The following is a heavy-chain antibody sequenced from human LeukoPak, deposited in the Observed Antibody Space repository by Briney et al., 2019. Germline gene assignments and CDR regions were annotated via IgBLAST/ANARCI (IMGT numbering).Heavy chain of an antibody. CDR2: IYYSGST. V-gene: IGHV4-61*01. Sequence: PSETLSLTCSVSGGSISSSSYYWSWIRQPPGKGLEWIGFIYYSGSTNYNPSLKSRVTISVDTSKNQFSLKLSSVTAADTAVYYCARDYVNYDILTGYSPYNWFDPWGQGTLVTVSS. D-gene: IGHD3-9*01. CDR3: ARDYVNYDILTGYSPYNWFDP. CDR1: GGSISSSSYY. J-gene: IGHJ5*02.